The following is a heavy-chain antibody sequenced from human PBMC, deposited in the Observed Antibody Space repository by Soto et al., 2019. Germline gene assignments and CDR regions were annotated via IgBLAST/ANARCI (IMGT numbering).Heavy chain of an antibody. V-gene: IGHV3-21*06. CDR1: GFTFTRYS. CDR3: ARESEDLTSNFDY. CDR2: ISSTTNYI. J-gene: IGHJ4*02. Sequence: GGSLRLSCAASGFTFTRYSMNWVRQAPGEGLEWVSSISSTTNYIYYGDSMKGRFTISRDNGKNSLYLEMHSLRAGDTAVYYCARESEDLTSNFDYWGQGTLVTVAS.